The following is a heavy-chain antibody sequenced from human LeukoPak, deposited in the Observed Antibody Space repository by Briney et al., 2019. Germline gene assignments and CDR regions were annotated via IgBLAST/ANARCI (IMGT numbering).Heavy chain of an antibody. V-gene: IGHV4-34*01. D-gene: IGHD3-3*01. Sequence: PSETLSLTCGVSGGSFSGSYWGWIRQPPGKGLEWVGEINLSGSTNYNSSLTSRVTISLDTSKNQFSLNLRSVTTADTAVYYCARVSISLFGVVTAHFDSWGQGTLVAVSS. CDR1: GGSFSGSY. CDR2: INLSGST. CDR3: ARVSISLFGVVTAHFDS. J-gene: IGHJ4*02.